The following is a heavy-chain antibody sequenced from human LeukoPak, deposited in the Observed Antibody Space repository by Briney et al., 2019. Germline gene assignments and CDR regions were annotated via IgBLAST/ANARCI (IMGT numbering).Heavy chain of an antibody. CDR1: GFTFDDYA. CDR2: ISWNSGSI. J-gene: IGHJ5*02. Sequence: PGRSLRLSCAASGFTFDDYAMHWVRQAPGKGLEWVSGISWNSGSIGYADSVKGRFTISRDNAKNSLYLQMNSLRAEDTALYYCVRQLVSWGQGTLVTVSS. D-gene: IGHD5-18*01. CDR3: VRQLVS. V-gene: IGHV3-9*01.